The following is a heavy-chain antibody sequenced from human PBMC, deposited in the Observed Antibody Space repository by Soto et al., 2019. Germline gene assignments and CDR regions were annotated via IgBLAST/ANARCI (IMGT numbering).Heavy chain of an antibody. CDR2: INHSGST. Sequence: SETLSLTCAVYGVSFSGYYWSWIRQPPGKGLEWIGEINHSGSTNYNPSLKSRVTISVDTSKNQFSLKLSSVTAADTAVYYCASFKINCSGGSCYPNWGQGTLVT. V-gene: IGHV4-34*01. CDR3: ASFKINCSGGSCYPN. D-gene: IGHD2-15*01. J-gene: IGHJ4*02. CDR1: GVSFSGYY.